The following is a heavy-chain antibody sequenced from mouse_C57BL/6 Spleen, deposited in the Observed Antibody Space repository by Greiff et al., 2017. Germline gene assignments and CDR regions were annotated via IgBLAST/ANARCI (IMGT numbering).Heavy chain of an antibody. Sequence: VQLQQSGPVLVKPGASVKMSCKASGYTFTDYYMNWVKQSHGKSLEWIGVINPYNGGTSYNQKFKGKATLTVDKSSSTAYMELNSLTSEDSAVYYCARRRDTTAYYFDYWGQGTTLTGSS. J-gene: IGHJ2*01. CDR1: GYTFTDYY. CDR3: ARRRDTTAYYFDY. V-gene: IGHV1-19*01. D-gene: IGHD1-2*01. CDR2: INPYNGGT.